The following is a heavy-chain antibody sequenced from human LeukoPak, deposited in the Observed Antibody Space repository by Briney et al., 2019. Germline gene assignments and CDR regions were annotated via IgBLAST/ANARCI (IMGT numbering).Heavy chain of an antibody. Sequence: SEALSLTCTVSGGSISGYYWNWIRPTPGKGLEWIAYIHYSGSTNYNPSLKSRVTVSMDTSKSQFSLKLTSVTAADTAVYYCARFSGSTWGFDLWGQGTLVTVSS. CDR1: GGSISGYY. D-gene: IGHD6-13*01. CDR2: IHYSGST. CDR3: ARFSGSTWGFDL. J-gene: IGHJ5*02. V-gene: IGHV4-59*08.